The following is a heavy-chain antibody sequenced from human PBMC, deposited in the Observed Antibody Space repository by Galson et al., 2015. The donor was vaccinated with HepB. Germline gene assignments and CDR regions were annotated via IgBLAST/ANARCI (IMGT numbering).Heavy chain of an antibody. D-gene: IGHD2-15*01. J-gene: IGHJ6*02. CDR2: IDPSDSYT. CDR1: GYSFTSYW. CDR3: ARVVVVAASGASDYYYGMDV. Sequence: QSGAEVKKPGESLRISCKGSGYSFTSYWISWVRQMPGKGLEWMGRIDPSDSYTNYSPSFQGHVTISADKSISTAYLQWSSLKASDTAMYYCARVVVVAASGASDYYYGMDVWGQGTTVTVSS. V-gene: IGHV5-10-1*01.